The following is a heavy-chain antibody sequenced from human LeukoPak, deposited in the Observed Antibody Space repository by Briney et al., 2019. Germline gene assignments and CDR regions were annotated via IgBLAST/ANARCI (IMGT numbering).Heavy chain of an antibody. V-gene: IGHV3-23*01. CDR3: AKDRSGTYRGGDFDY. D-gene: IGHD1-26*01. Sequence: GGSLRLSCAASGFTFSSYAMSWVRQAPGKGLEWVSAIIGSGGSTYYADSVKGRSTISRDNSKNTLYLQMNSLRAEDTAVYYCAKDRSGTYRGGDFDYWGQGTLVTVSS. J-gene: IGHJ4*02. CDR2: IIGSGGST. CDR1: GFTFSSYA.